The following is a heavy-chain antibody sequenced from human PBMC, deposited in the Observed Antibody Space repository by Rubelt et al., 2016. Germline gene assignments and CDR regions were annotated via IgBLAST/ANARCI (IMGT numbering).Heavy chain of an antibody. J-gene: IGHJ3*02. CDR3: ARGGAAAADDNDAFDI. V-gene: IGHV1-69*01. D-gene: IGHD6-13*01. CDR2: IIPIFGTA. Sequence: QVQLVQSGAEVKKPGSSVKVSCKASGGTFSSYAISWVRQAPGQGLEWMGGIIPIFGTANYAQKFQGRVTITADESTSTAYMGLGSLRSGDTAVYYCARGGAAAADDNDAFDIWGQGTMVTVSS. CDR1: GGTFSSYA.